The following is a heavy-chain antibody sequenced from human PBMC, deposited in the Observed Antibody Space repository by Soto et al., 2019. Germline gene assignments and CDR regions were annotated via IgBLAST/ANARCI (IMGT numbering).Heavy chain of an antibody. V-gene: IGHV3-30-3*01. CDR1: GFTFSSYA. CDR3: ARDLNVVVVPAAIDSNYYYYYGMDV. Sequence: QVQLVESGGGVVQPGRSLRLSCAASGFTFSSYAMHWVRQAPGKGLGWVAGISYDGSNKYYADSVKGRFTISRDNSKNTLYLQMNSLRAEDTAVYYCARDLNVVVVPAAIDSNYYYYYGMDVWGQGTTVTVSS. J-gene: IGHJ6*02. D-gene: IGHD2-2*01. CDR2: ISYDGSNK.